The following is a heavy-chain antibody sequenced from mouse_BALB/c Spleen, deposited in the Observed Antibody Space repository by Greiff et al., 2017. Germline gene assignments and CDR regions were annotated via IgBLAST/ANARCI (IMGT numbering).Heavy chain of an antibody. CDR2: IRLKSNNYAT. CDR1: GFTFSNYW. V-gene: IGHV6-6*02. Sequence: EVKLQESGGGLVQPGGSMKLSCVASGFTFSNYWMNWVRQSPEKGLEWVAEIRLKSNNYATHYAESVKGRFTISRDDSKSSVYLQMNNLRAEDTGIYYCTREVDDGYYEDAMDYWGQGTSVTVSS. J-gene: IGHJ4*01. D-gene: IGHD2-3*01. CDR3: TREVDDGYYEDAMDY.